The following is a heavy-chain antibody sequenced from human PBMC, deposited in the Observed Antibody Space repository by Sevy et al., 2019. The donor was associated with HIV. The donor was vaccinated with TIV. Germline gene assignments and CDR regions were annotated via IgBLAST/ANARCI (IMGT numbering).Heavy chain of an antibody. CDR1: GFSFSSYW. V-gene: IGHV3-7*03. J-gene: IGHJ4*02. CDR3: ARGNSGSFDY. CDR2: IKQDESEK. Sequence: GGSLGLSCAASGFSFSSYWMHWVRQAPGKGLEWVANIKQDESEKYYPASVKGRFTISRDNAKNSVYLQMNSLRPEDTAIYYCARGNSGSFDYWGQGTLVTVSS. D-gene: IGHD3-22*01.